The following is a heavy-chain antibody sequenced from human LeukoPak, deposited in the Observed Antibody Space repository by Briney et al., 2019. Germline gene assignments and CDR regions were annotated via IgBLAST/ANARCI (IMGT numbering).Heavy chain of an antibody. Sequence: SETLSLTCTVSGGPISSHYWSWIRQPPGEGLEWIGYISYSGRINYNPSLKSQVTLSLDTSKNQFSLTLTSVTAADTAVYYCARGAGRWDYWGQGTLVTVSS. CDR3: ARGAGRWDY. CDR1: GGPISSHY. D-gene: IGHD1-26*01. V-gene: IGHV4-59*11. J-gene: IGHJ4*02. CDR2: ISYSGRI.